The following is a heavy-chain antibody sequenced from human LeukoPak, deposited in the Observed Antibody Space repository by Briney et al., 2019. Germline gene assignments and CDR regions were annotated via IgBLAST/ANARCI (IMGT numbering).Heavy chain of an antibody. CDR2: IIPIFGIT. J-gene: IGHJ4*02. CDR3: ARDYYDSSGYYWIDY. CDR1: GGTFTSYA. D-gene: IGHD3-22*01. V-gene: IGHV1-69*04. Sequence: SVKVSCKASGGTFTSYAISWVRQAPGQGVEWMGRIIPIFGITNYAQKFQGRVTITADKSTSTAYMELSSLRSEDTAVYYCARDYYDSSGYYWIDYWGQGTLVTVSS.